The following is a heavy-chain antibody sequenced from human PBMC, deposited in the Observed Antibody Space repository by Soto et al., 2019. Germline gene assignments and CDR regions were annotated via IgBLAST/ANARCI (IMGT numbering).Heavy chain of an antibody. V-gene: IGHV3-30-3*01. CDR2: ISYDGSNK. Sequence: QVQLVESGGGVVQPGTSLRLSCAASGFTFGNYAMNWVRQAPGKGLEWVAVISYDGSNKYYADSVKGRITISRDNSRNTLYLQMNSLRAEDTAMYYCARDLGNNYGSFAYWGQGTLVTVSS. CDR1: GFTFGNYA. D-gene: IGHD5-18*01. CDR3: ARDLGNNYGSFAY. J-gene: IGHJ4*02.